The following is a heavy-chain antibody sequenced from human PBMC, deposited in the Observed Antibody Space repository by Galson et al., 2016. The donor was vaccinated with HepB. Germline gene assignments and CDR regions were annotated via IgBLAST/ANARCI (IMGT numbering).Heavy chain of an antibody. CDR1: GSMSSSHW. J-gene: IGHJ4*02. CDR3: ARTIVAVPGANDYFDY. D-gene: IGHD2-2*01. CDR2: LNKDGSEK. V-gene: IGHV3-7*01. Sequence: SLRLSCAASGSMSSSHWLSWVRQAPGKGLEWVANLNKDGSEKYYMDSVKGRFTISRDNAKNALYLQMNSLRAEDTAVYYCARTIVAVPGANDYFDYWGQGTLVTVSS.